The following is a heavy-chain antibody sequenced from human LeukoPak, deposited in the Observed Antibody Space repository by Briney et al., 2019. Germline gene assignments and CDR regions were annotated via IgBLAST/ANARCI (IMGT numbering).Heavy chain of an antibody. D-gene: IGHD5-18*01. J-gene: IGHJ4*02. Sequence: GASVKVSCKASRYTFIGYYMHWVRQATGQGLEWMGWMNPNSGNTGYAQKFQGRVTMTRNTSISTAYMELSSLRSEDTAVYYCARVKRGGYSYGYFFFWGQGTLVTVSS. CDR2: MNPNSGNT. CDR1: RYTFIGYY. CDR3: ARVKRGGYSYGYFFF. V-gene: IGHV1-8*02.